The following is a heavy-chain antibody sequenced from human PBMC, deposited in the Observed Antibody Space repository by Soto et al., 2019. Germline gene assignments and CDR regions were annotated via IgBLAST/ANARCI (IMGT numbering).Heavy chain of an antibody. D-gene: IGHD3-3*01. CDR3: ARESDFWDDAYMRTFDI. Sequence: PSETLSLTCTVSNGSVSSGTYSWSWVRQPPGKGLEWIGYIYYSGTTYYTPSLKSRLTMSMDRANDHFSLNLTSVTAADTAVYYCARESDFWDDAYMRTFDIWGQGTKVTVSS. J-gene: IGHJ3*02. CDR2: IYYSGTT. V-gene: IGHV4-30-2*02. CDR1: NGSVSSGTYS.